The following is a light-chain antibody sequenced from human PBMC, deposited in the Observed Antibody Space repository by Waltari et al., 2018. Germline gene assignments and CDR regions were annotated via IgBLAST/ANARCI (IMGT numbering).Light chain of an antibody. V-gene: IGLV1-44*01. CDR3: ATWDGRVNGVL. J-gene: IGLJ2*01. CDR1: TYNIVSGP. CDR2: SND. Sequence: QSVLTQAPSVSGTPGPRVTISCSGTTYNIVSGPANLYQQVPGMSPKLLIYSNDQRPSGVPDRFSGSKSGTSASLAISGLQSEDEADYYCATWDGRVNGVLFGGGTKVTVL.